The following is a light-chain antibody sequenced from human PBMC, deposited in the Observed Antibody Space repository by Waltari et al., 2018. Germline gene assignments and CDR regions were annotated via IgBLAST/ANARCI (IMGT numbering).Light chain of an antibody. Sequence: QSALTQPASVSGSPGQSITLSCTGTSRDVSGYNYVSWYQQHPGKAPKLMIYEVSNRPSGVSNRFSGSKSGNTASLTISGLQAGDEADYYCSSYTSSSSVVFGGGTKLTVL. CDR2: EVS. J-gene: IGLJ2*01. V-gene: IGLV2-14*01. CDR1: SRDVSGYNY. CDR3: SSYTSSSSVV.